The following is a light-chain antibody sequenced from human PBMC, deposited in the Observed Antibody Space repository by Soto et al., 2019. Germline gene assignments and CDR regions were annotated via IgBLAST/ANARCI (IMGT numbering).Light chain of an antibody. CDR1: QSVSSNY. V-gene: IGKV3-20*01. J-gene: IGKJ2*01. Sequence: EIVLTQSPGTLSLSPGERATLSCRASQSVSSNYLAWYQQKPGQAPRLLIYGASRGAAGIPDRFSGSGSGTSFPLTTNSLNPEIFPGYFCQKNGSSPISIFGQGT. CDR2: GAS. CDR3: QKNGSSPISI.